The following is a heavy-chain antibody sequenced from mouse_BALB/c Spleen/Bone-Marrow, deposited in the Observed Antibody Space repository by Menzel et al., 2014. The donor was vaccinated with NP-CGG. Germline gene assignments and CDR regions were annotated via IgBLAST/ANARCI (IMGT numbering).Heavy chain of an antibody. CDR2: INPYNDGT. CDR3: AYGSSYGRVDY. Sequence: EVKVVESGPELVKPGASVKMSCKASGYTFTSYVMHWVKQKPGRGLEWIGYINPYNDGTKYNEKFKGKATLTSDKSSSTAYMELNSLTSEDSAVYYCAYGSSYGRVDYWGQGTSVTVSS. D-gene: IGHD1-1*01. CDR1: GYTFTSYV. V-gene: IGHV1-14*01. J-gene: IGHJ4*01.